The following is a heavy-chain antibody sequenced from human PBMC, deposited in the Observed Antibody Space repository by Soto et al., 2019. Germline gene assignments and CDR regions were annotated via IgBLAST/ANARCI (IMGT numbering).Heavy chain of an antibody. J-gene: IGHJ6*02. CDR3: TRWVGPDYYYYGMDV. CDR1: GFTFSGSA. CDR2: IRSKANSYAT. D-gene: IGHD1-26*01. V-gene: IGHV3-73*01. Sequence: GGSLRLSCAASGFTFSGSAMHWVRQASGKGLEWVGRIRSKANSYATAYAASVKGRFTISRDDSKNTAYLQMNSLKTEDTAVYYCTRWVGPDYYYYGMDVWGQGTTVTVPS.